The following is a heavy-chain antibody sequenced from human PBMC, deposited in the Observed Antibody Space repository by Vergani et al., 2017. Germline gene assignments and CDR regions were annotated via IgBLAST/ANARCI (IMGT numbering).Heavy chain of an antibody. J-gene: IGHJ4*02. CDR2: IGTAGDP. CDR1: GFTFSSYD. CDR3: VGALGGSYYDSGGFDY. D-gene: IGHD3-22*01. Sequence: EVQLVESGGGLVQPGGSLRLSCAASGFTFSSYDMHWVRPATGKGLEWVSAIGTAGDPYYPGSVKGRFTISRENAKNSLYLQMNSLRAGDTAVYYCVGALGGSYYDSGGFDYWGQGTLVTVSS. V-gene: IGHV3-13*05.